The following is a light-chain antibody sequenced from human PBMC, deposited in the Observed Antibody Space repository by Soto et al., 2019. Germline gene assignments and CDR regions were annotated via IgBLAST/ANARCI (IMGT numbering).Light chain of an antibody. J-gene: IGLJ1*01. V-gene: IGLV2-14*01. CDR3: SSLTSGSTRV. Sequence: QSVLTQPASVSGSTGQSITISCTGTSSDVGGYDYVSWYQQHPDKAPKLIIYEVTDRPSGVSSRFSGSKSGNTASLTISGLQAEDEADYYCSSLTSGSTRVFGTGTKLTVL. CDR1: SSDVGGYDY. CDR2: EVT.